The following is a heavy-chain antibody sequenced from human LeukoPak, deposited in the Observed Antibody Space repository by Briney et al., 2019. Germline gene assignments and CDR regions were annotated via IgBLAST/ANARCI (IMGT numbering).Heavy chain of an antibody. J-gene: IGHJ4*02. CDR3: ASLQWLDY. V-gene: IGHV3-30*04. Sequence: SLRLSCAASGFTFSSYAMHWVRQAPGKGLEWVAVISYDGSNKYYADSVKGRFTISRDNAKNSLYLQMNSLRAEDTAVYYCASLQWLDYWGQGTLVTVSS. CDR1: GFTFSSYA. D-gene: IGHD6-19*01. CDR2: ISYDGSNK.